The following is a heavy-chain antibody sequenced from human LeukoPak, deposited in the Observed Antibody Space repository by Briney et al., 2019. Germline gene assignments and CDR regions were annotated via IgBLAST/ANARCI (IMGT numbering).Heavy chain of an antibody. J-gene: IGHJ5*02. Sequence: ASVKVSCKASGYPFISYDINWVRQATGQGLEWMGWMKPNSGNTGYAQKFQGRVTMTRNTSISTAYMELSSLRSEDTAVYYCWGGNFGDYRIPWGQGTLVTVSS. CDR3: WGGNFGDYRIP. CDR2: MKPNSGNT. V-gene: IGHV1-8*01. CDR1: GYPFISYD. D-gene: IGHD4-17*01.